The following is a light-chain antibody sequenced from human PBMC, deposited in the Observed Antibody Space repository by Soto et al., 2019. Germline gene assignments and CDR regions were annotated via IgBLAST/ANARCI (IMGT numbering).Light chain of an antibody. Sequence: EIVLTQSPATLSLSPGERATLSCRASQGVSSYLAWYQQKPGQAPRLLIYDASNRATGIPARFSGSGSGTDFTLTISSLEHDDFAVYYCQHRSNWPSFGPGTKVDIK. CDR3: QHRSNWPS. CDR1: QGVSSY. CDR2: DAS. V-gene: IGKV3-11*01. J-gene: IGKJ3*01.